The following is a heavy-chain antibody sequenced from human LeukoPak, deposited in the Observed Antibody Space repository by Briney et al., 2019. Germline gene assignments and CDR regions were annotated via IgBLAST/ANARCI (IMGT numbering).Heavy chain of an antibody. CDR3: ARARYYYDSSGFDY. Sequence: WVRQAPGKGLEWIGYIYYSGSTYYNPSLKSRVTISVDTSKNQFSLKLSSVTAADTAVYYCARARYYYDSSGFDYWGQGTLVTVSS. D-gene: IGHD3-22*01. V-gene: IGHV4-30-4*08. CDR2: IYYSGST. J-gene: IGHJ4*02.